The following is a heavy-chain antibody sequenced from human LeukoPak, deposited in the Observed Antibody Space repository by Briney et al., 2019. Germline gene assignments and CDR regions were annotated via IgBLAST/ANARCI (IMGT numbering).Heavy chain of an antibody. J-gene: IGHJ4*02. V-gene: IGHV3-33*08. Sequence: GGSLRLSCAVSRFTFSRYTMHRVRQAPGKGLEWVAVIWYDESNEYYADSVKGRFTISRDNSKNTLYLQMNSLRAEDTAVYYCARDPKPGIAVAGTGFDYWGQGTLVTVSS. CDR3: ARDPKPGIAVAGTGFDY. CDR1: RFTFSRYT. D-gene: IGHD6-19*01. CDR2: IWYDESNE.